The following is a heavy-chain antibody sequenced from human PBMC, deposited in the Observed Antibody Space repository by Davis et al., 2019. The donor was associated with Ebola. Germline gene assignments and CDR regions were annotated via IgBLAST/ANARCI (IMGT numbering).Heavy chain of an antibody. CDR1: GFTFSSYV. V-gene: IGHV3-23*01. J-gene: IGHJ4*02. Sequence: GESLKIPCAASGFTFSSYVMHRVRQAPGKGREWVSAISCSGGSTYYADSVKGRFTISRDNSKNTLYLQMNSLRAEDTAAYYCSKGRIAADFFDYWGQGTLVTVSS. D-gene: IGHD6-13*01. CDR3: SKGRIAADFFDY. CDR2: ISCSGGST.